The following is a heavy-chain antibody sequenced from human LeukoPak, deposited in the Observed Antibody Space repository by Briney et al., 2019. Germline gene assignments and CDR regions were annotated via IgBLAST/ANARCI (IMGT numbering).Heavy chain of an antibody. J-gene: IGHJ3*02. CDR1: GVSISNSNW. CDR2: IYHSGST. CDR3: ASRSSIAVAAGVGAFDI. V-gene: IGHV4-4*02. D-gene: IGHD6-19*01. Sequence: SETLSLTCAVSGVSISNSNWWSWVRQPPGKGLEWIGEIYHSGSTIYNPSLKSRVTISVDKSKNQFSLKLSSVTAADTAVYYCASRSSIAVAAGVGAFDIWGQGTMVTVSS.